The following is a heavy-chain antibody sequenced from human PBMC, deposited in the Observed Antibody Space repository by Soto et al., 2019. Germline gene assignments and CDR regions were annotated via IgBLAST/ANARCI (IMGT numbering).Heavy chain of an antibody. CDR1: ASRFSTYS. J-gene: IGHJ4*02. D-gene: IGHD3-22*01. Sequence: PGGSLRLSCAAPSASRFSTYSMRWVRQTPGKGLEWVSAITGSGDKTYYAHSVEGRFTISRDNSQDSHYLQMSSLRAEDTAICYCATMRGFFEFWGQGTLVTVSS. CDR3: ATMRGFFEF. V-gene: IGHV3-23*01. CDR2: ITGSGDKT.